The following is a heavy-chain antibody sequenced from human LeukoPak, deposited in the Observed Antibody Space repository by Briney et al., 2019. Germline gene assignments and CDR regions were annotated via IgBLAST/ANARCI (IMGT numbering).Heavy chain of an antibody. V-gene: IGHV4-59*01. CDR1: GGSISSYY. CDR2: IYYSGST. J-gene: IGHJ3*02. Sequence: SETLSLTCTDSGGSISSYYWSWIRQPPGKGLEWIGYIYYSGSTNYNPSLKSRVTISVDTSKNQFSLKLSSVTAADTAVYDCARGSWIQLWLPTRDAFDIWGQGTMVTVSS. D-gene: IGHD5-18*01. CDR3: ARGSWIQLWLPTRDAFDI.